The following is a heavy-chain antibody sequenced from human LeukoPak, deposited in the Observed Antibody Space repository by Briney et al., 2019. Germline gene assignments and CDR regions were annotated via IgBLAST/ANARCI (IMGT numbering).Heavy chain of an antibody. CDR2: IYYSGST. CDR3: ARWLQLRDAFDI. CDR1: GGSNSSGGYY. V-gene: IGHV4-31*03. Sequence: SETLSLTCTVSGGSNSSGGYYWSWIRQHPGKGLEWIGYIYYSGSTYYNPSLKSRVTISVDTSKNQFSLKLSSVTAADTAVYYCARWLQLRDAFDIWGQGTMVTVSS. D-gene: IGHD5-24*01. J-gene: IGHJ3*02.